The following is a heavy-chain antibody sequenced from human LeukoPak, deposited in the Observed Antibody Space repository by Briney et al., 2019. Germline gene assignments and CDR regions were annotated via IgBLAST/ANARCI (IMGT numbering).Heavy chain of an antibody. Sequence: SETLSLTCTVSGGSISSDYWSWIRQPPGKGLEWIGYIYYSGSTNYNPSLKSRVTISVDTSKIQFSLKLSSVTAADTAVYYCARLKTYYYDSSGSYYFDYWGQGTLVTVSS. CDR1: GGSISSDY. D-gene: IGHD3-22*01. V-gene: IGHV4-59*08. CDR3: ARLKTYYYDSSGSYYFDY. J-gene: IGHJ4*02. CDR2: IYYSGST.